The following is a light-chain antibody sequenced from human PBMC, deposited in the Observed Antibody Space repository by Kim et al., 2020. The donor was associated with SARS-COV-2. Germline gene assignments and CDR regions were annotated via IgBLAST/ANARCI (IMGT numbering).Light chain of an antibody. V-gene: IGKV3-20*01. Sequence: PGEGATRSCRASQSVSSSYLAWYQQKPAQAPRLLIYGASSRATGIPDRFSGSGSGTDFTLTISRLEPEDFAVYFCQHYGSSPPTTFGGGTKVDIK. CDR2: GAS. J-gene: IGKJ4*01. CDR3: QHYGSSPPTT. CDR1: QSVSSSY.